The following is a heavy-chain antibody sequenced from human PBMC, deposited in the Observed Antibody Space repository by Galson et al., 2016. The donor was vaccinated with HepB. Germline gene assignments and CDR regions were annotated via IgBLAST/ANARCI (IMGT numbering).Heavy chain of an antibody. V-gene: IGHV2-5*01. D-gene: IGHD6-25*01. CDR2: IYWNDNK. Sequence: PALVKPTQTLTLTCTFSGFSLSSTATGVGWIRQPPGKALEWFALIYWNDNKYFRPSLQSRLTITKDTSKYQVILTMTNMDPVDTATYYCAHGSGWLFDQWGQGTLVTVSS. J-gene: IGHJ4*02. CDR1: GFSLSSTATG. CDR3: AHGSGWLFDQ.